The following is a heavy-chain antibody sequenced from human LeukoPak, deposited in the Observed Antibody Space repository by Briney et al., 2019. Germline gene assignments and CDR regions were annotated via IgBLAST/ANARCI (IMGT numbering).Heavy chain of an antibody. CDR3: ARGGEVCSSTSCYRGHEY. CDR2: INPDTGGT. J-gene: IGHJ4*02. CDR1: GYSFTGYY. D-gene: IGHD2-2*01. Sequence: ASVKASCKASGYSFTGYYMHWVRQAPGQGLEWMGWINPDTGGTSYAQRFQGRVTMTRDTSISTGYMELRRLTSDDTAVYYCARGGEVCSSTSCYRGHEYWGQGTLVTVSS. V-gene: IGHV1-2*02.